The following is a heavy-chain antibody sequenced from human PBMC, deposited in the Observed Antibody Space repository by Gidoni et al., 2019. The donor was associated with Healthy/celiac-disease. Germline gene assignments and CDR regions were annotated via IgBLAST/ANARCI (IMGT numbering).Heavy chain of an antibody. J-gene: IGHJ4*02. D-gene: IGHD3-16*01. V-gene: IGHV1-69*06. CDR1: GGTFRSDA. Sequence: QVQLVQSGAEVKKPGSSVKVSCTASGGTFRSDASSWVRQAPGQGLEWMGGIIPSFGTANYAQKFQGRVTITADKSTSTAYMELSSLRSEDTAVYYCARDPRYSWGAQLDDYWGQGTLVTVSS. CDR3: ARDPRYSWGAQLDDY. CDR2: IIPSFGTA.